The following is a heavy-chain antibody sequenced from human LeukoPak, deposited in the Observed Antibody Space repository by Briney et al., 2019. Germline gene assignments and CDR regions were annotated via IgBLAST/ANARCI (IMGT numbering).Heavy chain of an antibody. CDR1: GYSISSGYY. D-gene: IGHD6-13*01. CDR2: IYHSGST. Sequence: SETLSLTCTVSGYSISSGYYWGWIRQPPGKGLEGIGSIYHSGSTYYNPSLKRRVTISVDTSKTQFSLKLSSVTAADTAVYYCARGRYSSSWYEENYWGQGTLVTVSS. V-gene: IGHV4-38-2*02. J-gene: IGHJ4*02. CDR3: ARGRYSSSWYEENY.